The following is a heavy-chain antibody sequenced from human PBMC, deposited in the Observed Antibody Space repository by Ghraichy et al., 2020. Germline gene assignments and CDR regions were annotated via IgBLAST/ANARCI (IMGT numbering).Heavy chain of an antibody. V-gene: IGHV4-39*01. CDR2: IYYTGNT. CDR3: ARHRDPAAAGFDY. D-gene: IGHD6-13*01. CDR1: GGSISSSGHY. Sequence: SETLSLTCTVSGGSISSSGHYWGWIHQPPGKGLEWFGSIYYTGNTYPNPSLKSRVTISVDTSKNQFSLKMSSVTAADTALYYCARHRDPAAAGFDYWGQGTQVTVSS. J-gene: IGHJ4*02.